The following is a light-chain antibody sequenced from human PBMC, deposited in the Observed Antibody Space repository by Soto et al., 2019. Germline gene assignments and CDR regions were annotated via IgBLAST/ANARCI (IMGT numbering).Light chain of an antibody. CDR2: DAS. V-gene: IGKV1-5*01. CDR3: QHYYDLPFT. J-gene: IGKJ4*01. Sequence: DIQMTQSPSTLSASVGDRVTITCRASQSISSWLAWYQQKPGKAPKLLIYDASSLESGVPSRFSGSGSGTEFTLTISSLQPDDFATYYCQHYYDLPFTFGGGTKVEIK. CDR1: QSISSW.